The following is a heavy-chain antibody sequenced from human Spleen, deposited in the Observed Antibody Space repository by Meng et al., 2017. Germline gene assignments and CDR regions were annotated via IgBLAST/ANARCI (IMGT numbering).Heavy chain of an antibody. CDR3: PRCQRVGWLQLLDAFDI. CDR1: GYIFPTYW. Sequence: GESLKISCKVSGYIFPTYWIVWVRQMPGKGLEWMGSIYPGDYDTRYSPSFQGQVTISADKSINTAYLQWGSLKASDTAMYYCPRCQRVGWLQLLDAFDIWGQGTMVTVSS. CDR2: IYPGDYDT. J-gene: IGHJ3*02. V-gene: IGHV5-51*01. D-gene: IGHD5-24*01.